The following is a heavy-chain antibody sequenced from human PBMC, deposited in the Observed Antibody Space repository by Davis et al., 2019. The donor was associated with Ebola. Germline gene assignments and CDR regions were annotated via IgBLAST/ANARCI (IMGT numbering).Heavy chain of an antibody. CDR3: ASLGDSSGRYQDV. J-gene: IGHJ4*02. V-gene: IGHV1-69*13. CDR2: IIPLFGTV. Sequence: SVKVSCKASGYTFTTFGIGWVRQAPGQGLEWMGGIIPLFGTVKFAQRFQGRVTITADDSTGTVYMELSSLTSEETAVYYCASLGDSSGRYQDVWGQGTPVAVSS. D-gene: IGHD6-19*01. CDR1: GYTFTTFG.